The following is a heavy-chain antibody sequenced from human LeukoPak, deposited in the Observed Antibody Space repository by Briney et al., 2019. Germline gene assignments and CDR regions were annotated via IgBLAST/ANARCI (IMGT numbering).Heavy chain of an antibody. CDR1: GGSFSGYY. V-gene: IGHV4-34*01. Sequence: KTSETLSLTCAVYGGSFSGYYWSWIRQSPGKGLEWIGEINHSGSTNYNPSLKSRVTISVDTSKNQFSLKLSSVTAADTAVYYCARPPGPHYYSYYMDVWGKGTTVTVSS. J-gene: IGHJ6*03. CDR3: ARPPGPHYYSYYMDV. CDR2: INHSGST.